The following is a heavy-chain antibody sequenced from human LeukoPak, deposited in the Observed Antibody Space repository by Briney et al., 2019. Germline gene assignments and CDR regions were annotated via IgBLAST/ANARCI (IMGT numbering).Heavy chain of an antibody. J-gene: IGHJ5*02. CDR1: GGSFSGYY. V-gene: IGHV4-34*01. D-gene: IGHD3-22*01. CDR2: VSHSGST. CDR3: ARHVNLVVAANWFDP. Sequence: SETLSLTCAVYGGSFSGYYWSWIRQPPGKGLEWIGEVSHSGSTNYNPSLKSRVTVSADTSKNQFSLKLSSVTAADTAVYYCARHVNLVVAANWFDPWGQGTLVTVSS.